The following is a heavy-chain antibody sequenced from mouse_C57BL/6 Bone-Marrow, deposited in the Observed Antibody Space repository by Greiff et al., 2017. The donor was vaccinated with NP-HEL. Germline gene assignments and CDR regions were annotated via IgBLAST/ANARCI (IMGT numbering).Heavy chain of an antibody. CDR2: IRLKSDNYAT. CDR3: TGGYCSSSFFDY. V-gene: IGHV6-3*01. J-gene: IGHJ2*01. CDR1: GFTFSNYW. D-gene: IGHD1-1*01. Sequence: VQLKESGGGLVQPGGSMKLSCGASGFTFSNYWMNWVRQSPEKGLEWVAQIRLKSDNYATHYAESVKGRFTISRDDSKSSVYLQMNNLRAEDTGIYYCTGGYCSSSFFDYWGQGTTLTVSS.